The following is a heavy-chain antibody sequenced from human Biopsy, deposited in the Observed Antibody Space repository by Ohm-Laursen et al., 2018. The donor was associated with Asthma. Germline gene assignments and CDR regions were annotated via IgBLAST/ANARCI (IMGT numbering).Heavy chain of an antibody. Sequence: SVKVSCKASGYTFINYAIHWVRQAPGQRLEWMGWINAGNGNTKYSQKFQGRATITRDTSASTAYMDLSSLRSEDTAVYYCARTYYDFLTGQVNDVFAIWGQGTMVTVSS. V-gene: IGHV1-3*01. D-gene: IGHD3-9*01. J-gene: IGHJ3*02. CDR1: GYTFINYA. CDR2: INAGNGNT. CDR3: ARTYYDFLTGQVNDVFAI.